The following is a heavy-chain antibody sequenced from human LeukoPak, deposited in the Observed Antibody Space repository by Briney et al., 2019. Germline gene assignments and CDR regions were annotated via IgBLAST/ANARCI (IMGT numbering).Heavy chain of an antibody. CDR1: GGSISSYY. V-gene: IGHV4-59*01. Sequence: PSETLSLTCTVSGGSISSYYWSWVRQPPGRGLEWIGYISYSGSTNYNPSLKSRVTISVDTSKNQFSLKLTSVTAADTAVYYCARGQGAIYFDYWGQGTLVTVSS. J-gene: IGHJ4*02. CDR2: ISYSGST. CDR3: ARGQGAIYFDY.